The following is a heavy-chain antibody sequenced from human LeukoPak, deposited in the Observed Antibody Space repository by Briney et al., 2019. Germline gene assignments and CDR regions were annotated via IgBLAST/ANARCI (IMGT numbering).Heavy chain of an antibody. V-gene: IGHV3-48*03. J-gene: IGHJ4*02. D-gene: IGHD3-22*01. Sequence: GGSLRLSCAAFGFTFSSYEMNWVRQAPGKGLEWVSYISSSGSTIYYADSVKGRFTISRDNAKNSLYLQMNSLRAEDTAVYYCARPFYYYDSSGMGYYFDYWGQGTLVTVSS. CDR3: ARPFYYYDSSGMGYYFDY. CDR2: ISSSGSTI. CDR1: GFTFSSYE.